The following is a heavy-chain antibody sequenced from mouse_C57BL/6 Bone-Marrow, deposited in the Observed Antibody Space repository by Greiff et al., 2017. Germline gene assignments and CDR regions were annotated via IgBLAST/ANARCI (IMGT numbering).Heavy chain of an antibody. V-gene: IGHV1-81*01. J-gene: IGHJ2*01. Sequence: QVQLQQSGAELARPGASVKLSCKASGYTFTSYCINWVKQRPGQGLEWIGKIYPRSGTTNYNETFKGKATLTADKSSSTAYMELSSLTSEDSAVXFCARGNMEVPLDYWGQGTTLTVSA. D-gene: IGHD5-1*01. CDR3: ARGNMEVPLDY. CDR1: GYTFTSYC. CDR2: IYPRSGTT.